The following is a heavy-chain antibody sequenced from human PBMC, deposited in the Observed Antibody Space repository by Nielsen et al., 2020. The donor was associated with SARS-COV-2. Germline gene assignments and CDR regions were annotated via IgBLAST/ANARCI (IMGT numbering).Heavy chain of an antibody. CDR2: IYYSGST. Sequence: SETLSLTCTVSGGSISSSSYYWGWIRQPPGKGLEWIGSIYYSGSTYYNPSLKSRVTISVDTSKNQFSLKLSSVTAADTAVYYCARQGYGFQFDIWGQGTMVTVSS. D-gene: IGHD5-18*01. V-gene: IGHV4-39*01. CDR3: ARQGYGFQFDI. CDR1: GGSISSSSYY. J-gene: IGHJ3*02.